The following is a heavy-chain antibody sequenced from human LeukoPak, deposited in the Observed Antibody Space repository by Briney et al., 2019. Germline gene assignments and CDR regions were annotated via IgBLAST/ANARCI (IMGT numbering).Heavy chain of an antibody. J-gene: IGHJ3*02. CDR3: AKDIYAKIGDAFDI. CDR1: GFAFDDYA. V-gene: IGHV3-9*01. CDR2: ISWNSGSI. D-gene: IGHD2-2*01. Sequence: GRSLRLSCAASGFAFDDYAMHWVRQAPGKGLEWVSGISWNSGSIGYADSVKGRFTISRDNAKNSLYLQMNSLRAEDTALYYCAKDIYAKIGDAFDIWGQGTMVTVSS.